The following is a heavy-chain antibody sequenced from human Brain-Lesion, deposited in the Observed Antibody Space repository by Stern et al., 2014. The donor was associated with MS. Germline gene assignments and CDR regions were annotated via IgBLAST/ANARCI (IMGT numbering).Heavy chain of an antibody. CDR2: ISWNSGTI. CDR3: ARDITGSSAYFAY. D-gene: IGHD1-14*01. J-gene: IGHJ4*02. Sequence: EVQLVASGGDLVPPGRSLRLSCAAFGFTFDDYAMHWVRQAPGKGLGWVAGISWNSGTIGYADSVKGRFTTSRDNAYSSLYLQMNSLRPEDTALYYCARDITGSSAYFAYWGQGTLVTVSS. V-gene: IGHV3-9*01. CDR1: GFTFDDYA.